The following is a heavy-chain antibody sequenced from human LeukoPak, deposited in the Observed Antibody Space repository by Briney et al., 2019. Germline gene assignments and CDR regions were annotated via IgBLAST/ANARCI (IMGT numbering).Heavy chain of an antibody. CDR3: ARQYGNYLWDY. Sequence: PSETLSLTCTVSGGSISRYYWSWVRQSPGKGLEWIGHIYYSGTTNYNPSLKSRITISVDTSKNQFSLKLNSVTAADTAVYFCARQYGNYLWDYWGQGTLVTVPS. CDR2: IYYSGTT. D-gene: IGHD3-22*01. V-gene: IGHV4-59*08. J-gene: IGHJ4*02. CDR1: GGSISRYY.